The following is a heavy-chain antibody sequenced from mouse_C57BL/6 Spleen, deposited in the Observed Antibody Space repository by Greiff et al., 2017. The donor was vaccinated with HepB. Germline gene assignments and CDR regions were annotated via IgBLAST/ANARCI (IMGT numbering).Heavy chain of an antibody. V-gene: IGHV1-80*01. CDR2: IYPGDGDT. J-gene: IGHJ4*01. D-gene: IGHD1-1*01. Sequence: QVQLKESGAELVKPGASVKISCKASGYAFSSYWMNWVKQRPGKGLEWIGQIYPGDGDTNYNGKFKGKATLTADKSSSTAYMQLSSLTSEDSAVYFGARDGSSYVSAMDYWGQGTSVTVSS. CDR3: ARDGSSYVSAMDY. CDR1: GYAFSSYW.